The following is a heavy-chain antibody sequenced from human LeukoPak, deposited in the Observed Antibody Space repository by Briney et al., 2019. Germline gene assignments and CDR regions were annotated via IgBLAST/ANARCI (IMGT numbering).Heavy chain of an antibody. CDR3: ANHGYQSPLYYFDY. J-gene: IGHJ4*02. CDR2: ISGSVGST. V-gene: IGHV3-23*01. CDR1: GFTFSTYA. D-gene: IGHD5-24*01. Sequence: TRRSLSLSCAASGFTFSTYAMNWVRQAPGKVLEWVSAISGSVGSTYYTNSVNGRFTISRDNSKNTTYLQMNSTIAADPAGTYFANHGYQSPLYYFDYWGQGTLVTVSS.